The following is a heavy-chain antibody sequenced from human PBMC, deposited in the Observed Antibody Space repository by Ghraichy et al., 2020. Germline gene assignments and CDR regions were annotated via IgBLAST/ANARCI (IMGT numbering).Heavy chain of an antibody. CDR3: ARDYDIVGSDGMDV. CDR1: GYTFTSYG. J-gene: IGHJ6*02. D-gene: IGHD5-12*01. CDR2: ISAYNGNT. V-gene: IGHV1-18*01. Sequence: ASVKVSCKASGYTFTSYGISWVRQAPGQGLEWMGWISAYNGNTNYAQKLQGRVTMTTDTSTSTAYMELRSLRSDDTAVYYCARDYDIVGSDGMDVWGQGTTVTVSS.